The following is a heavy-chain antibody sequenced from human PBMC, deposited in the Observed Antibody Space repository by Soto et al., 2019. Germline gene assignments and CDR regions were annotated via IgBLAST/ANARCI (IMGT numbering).Heavy chain of an antibody. CDR1: GFSLTTSGVG. V-gene: IGHV2-5*02. J-gene: IGHJ4*02. CDR2: ISWDDDK. CDR3: AHRVLRTVFGLVTTTAIYFDF. D-gene: IGHD3-3*01. Sequence: QITLNESGPTQVKPRQTLTLTCTFSGFSLTTSGVGVGWIRQSPGKAPEWRALISWDDDKRYSPSLKSRLTITKDTSKNQVVLTMADLDPADTATYYCAHRVLRTVFGLVTTTAIYFDFWGQGTPVAVSS.